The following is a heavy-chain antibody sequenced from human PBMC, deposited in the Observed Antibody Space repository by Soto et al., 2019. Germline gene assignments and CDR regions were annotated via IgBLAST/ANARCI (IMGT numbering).Heavy chain of an antibody. J-gene: IGHJ2*01. CDR3: ARDPRYCSSGSCYSLGWYFDL. Sequence: QVQLVESGGGVVQPGRSLRLSCAASGFTFSSYGMHWVRQAPGKGLEWVAVIWSDGSNKYYADAVKGRFTISRDNSKNTLYLQMNSLRAEDSSVYYCARDPRYCSSGSCYSLGWYFDLWGRGTLVTVSS. D-gene: IGHD2-15*01. CDR2: IWSDGSNK. CDR1: GFTFSSYG. V-gene: IGHV3-33*01.